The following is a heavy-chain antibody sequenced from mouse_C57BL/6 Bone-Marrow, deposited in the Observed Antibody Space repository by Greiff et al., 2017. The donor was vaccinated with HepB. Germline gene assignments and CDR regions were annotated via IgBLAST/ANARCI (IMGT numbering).Heavy chain of an antibody. D-gene: IGHD2-3*01. CDR1: GYTFTSYT. J-gene: IGHJ3*01. CDR2: INPSSGYT. CDR3: ASPIYDGYLAWFAY. V-gene: IGHV1-4*01. Sequence: QVQLKESGAELARPGASVKMSCKASGYTFTSYTMHWVKQRPGQGLEWIGYINPSSGYTKYNQKFKDKATLTADKSSSTAYMQLSSLTSEDSAVYYCASPIYDGYLAWFAYWGQGTLVTVSA.